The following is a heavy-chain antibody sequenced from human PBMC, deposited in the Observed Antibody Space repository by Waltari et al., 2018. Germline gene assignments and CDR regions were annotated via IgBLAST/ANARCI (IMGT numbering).Heavy chain of an antibody. J-gene: IGHJ4*02. CDR3: TRLSYAEGIMST. CDR2: IRSKANSYAT. CDR1: GLPFSGPA. V-gene: IGHV3-73*01. D-gene: IGHD2-2*01. Sequence: EVQLVEPGGGWVRPGGSRKLPCAPSGLPFSGPAMPWVRRASGKGLEWVGRIRSKANSYATAYAASVKGRFTISRDDSKNTAYLQMNSLKTEDMAVYYCTRLSYAEGIMSTWGQGTLVTVSS.